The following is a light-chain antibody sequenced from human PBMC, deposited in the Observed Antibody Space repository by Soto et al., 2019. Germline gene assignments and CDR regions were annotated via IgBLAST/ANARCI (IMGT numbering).Light chain of an antibody. CDR3: QRYTNCPPT. J-gene: IGKJ1*01. CDR2: GAS. CDR1: QSVSSN. V-gene: IGKV3-15*01. Sequence: EIVMTQSPATLSVSPGERATLSCRASQSVSSNLAWYQQKPGQAPRLLIYGASTRATGIPARFSGSGSGTEFALTISSLQSEDFAVYYCQRYTNCPPTFGQGTKVDIK.